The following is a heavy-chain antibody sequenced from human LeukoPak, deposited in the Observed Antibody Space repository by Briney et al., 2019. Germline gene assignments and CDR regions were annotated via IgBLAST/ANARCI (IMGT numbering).Heavy chain of an antibody. D-gene: IGHD1-7*01. CDR3: AGGAWNYYY. Sequence: PSETLSLTCTVSGGSISSGSYYWSWIRQPAGKGLEWIGRIYTSGSTNCNPSLKGRVTISVDTSKNQFSLKLSSVTAADTAVYYCAGGAWNYYYWGQGTLVTVSS. CDR1: GGSISSGSYY. J-gene: IGHJ4*02. V-gene: IGHV4-61*02. CDR2: IYTSGST.